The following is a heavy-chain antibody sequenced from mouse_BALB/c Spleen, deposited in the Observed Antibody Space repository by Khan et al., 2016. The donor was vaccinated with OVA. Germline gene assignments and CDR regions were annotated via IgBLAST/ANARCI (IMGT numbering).Heavy chain of an antibody. J-gene: IGHJ3*01. CDR3: VRAGDYYGSAGWIDY. V-gene: IGHV1-4*01. CDR1: GYTFTSYT. Sequence: QVQLKQSGAELARPGASVKMSCKASGYTFTSYTIHWIKLRPGQGLEWIGYINPSNGYTNYNQKFKDKATLTADKSSTTAYMTLSSLTSEEWTVCNGVRAGDYYGSAGWIDYWGQGTLVTVSA. CDR2: INPSNGYT. D-gene: IGHD2-1*01.